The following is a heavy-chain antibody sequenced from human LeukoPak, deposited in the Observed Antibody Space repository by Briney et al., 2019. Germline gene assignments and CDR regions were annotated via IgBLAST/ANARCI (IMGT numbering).Heavy chain of an antibody. Sequence: GGSLRLSCAASGFPVSDNYMGWVRQAPGKGLEWVAVISYDGSNKYYADSVKGRFAISRDNSKNTLYLQMNSLRAEDTAVYYCASLNFPPAHYYDSSGYSGDAFDIWGQGTMVTVSS. J-gene: IGHJ3*02. CDR2: ISYDGSNK. CDR3: ASLNFPPAHYYDSSGYSGDAFDI. CDR1: GFPVSDNY. V-gene: IGHV3-30*09. D-gene: IGHD3-22*01.